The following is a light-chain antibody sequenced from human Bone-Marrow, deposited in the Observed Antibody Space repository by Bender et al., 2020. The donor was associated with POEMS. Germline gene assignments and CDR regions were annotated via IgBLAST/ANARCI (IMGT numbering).Light chain of an antibody. J-gene: IGLJ2*01. CDR2: EVN. V-gene: IGLV2-8*01. CDR1: SSDVGGTKD. CDR3: SSYAGHNNLI. Sequence: QSVLTQPPSASGSPGQSVTISCTGSSSDVGGTKDVSWYQQHPGKAPKLLICEVNKRPSGVPDRFSGSKSGNTASLTVSGLQAEDEADYYCSSYAGHNNLIFGGGTKVTVL.